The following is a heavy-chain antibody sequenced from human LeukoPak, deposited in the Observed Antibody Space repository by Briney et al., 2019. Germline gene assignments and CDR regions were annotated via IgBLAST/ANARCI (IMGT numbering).Heavy chain of an antibody. V-gene: IGHV4-39*07. CDR3: ARVDDSSGYYLGGPDY. CDR2: IYYSGST. Sequence: SETLSLTCTVSGGSISSTTYYWDWIRQPPGKGLEWIGTIYYSGSTYYNPSLKSRVTISVDTSKNQFSLKLSSVTAADTAVYYCARVDDSSGYYLGGPDYWGQGTLVTVSS. CDR1: GGSISSTTYY. D-gene: IGHD3-22*01. J-gene: IGHJ4*02.